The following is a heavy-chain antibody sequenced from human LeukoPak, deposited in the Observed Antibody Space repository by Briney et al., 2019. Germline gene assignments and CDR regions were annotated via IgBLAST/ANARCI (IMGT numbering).Heavy chain of an antibody. V-gene: IGHV3-23*01. J-gene: IGHJ4*02. Sequence: PGGSLRLSCAASGFTFSTYAMTWVRQAPGKGLEWVSLISGTGGSTYYADSVKGRFTISRDNSKNTLYLQMNSLRAEDTAVYYCARGIHGDPYWGQGTLVTVSS. D-gene: IGHD4-17*01. CDR1: GFTFSTYA. CDR2: ISGTGGST. CDR3: ARGIHGDPY.